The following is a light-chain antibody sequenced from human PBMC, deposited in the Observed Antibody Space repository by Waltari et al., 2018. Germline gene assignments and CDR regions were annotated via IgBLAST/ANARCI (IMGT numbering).Light chain of an antibody. CDR2: YVD. CDR3: AAWDDSLNGWV. Sequence: QSVLTQPPSVSEAPGQRVTISCSGSTSNIGTTVIHWYQQLPGNAPKLLIYYVDLLPSGVSDRFSGSKSGTSASLAISGLQSEDEADYYCAAWDDSLNGWVFGGGTKLTVL. J-gene: IGLJ3*02. V-gene: IGLV1-36*01. CDR1: TSNIGTTV.